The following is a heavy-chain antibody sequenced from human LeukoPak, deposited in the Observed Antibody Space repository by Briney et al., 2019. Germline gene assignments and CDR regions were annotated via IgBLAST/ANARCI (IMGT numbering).Heavy chain of an antibody. CDR2: IKSKTDGGTT. CDR1: KFAFNNAW. V-gene: IGHV3-15*01. Sequence: GGSLRLSCAASKFAFNNAWMSWFRQAPGKGLEWVGHIKSKTDGGTTDYAAPVQGRFTISRDDSKDGLYLQMNSLKTEDTAVYYCTLSTMIVVVWGQGTMVTVSS. D-gene: IGHD3-22*01. J-gene: IGHJ3*01. CDR3: TLSTMIVVV.